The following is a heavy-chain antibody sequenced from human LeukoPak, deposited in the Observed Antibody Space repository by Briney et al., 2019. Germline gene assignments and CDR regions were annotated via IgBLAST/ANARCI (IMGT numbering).Heavy chain of an antibody. J-gene: IGHJ5*02. CDR3: ARDDGVAVFDP. CDR2: IYYSGST. Sequence: SETLSLTCTVSGGSISSYYWSWIRQPPGKGLEWIGYIYYSGSTNYNPSLKSRVTISVDTSKNQFSLKLSSVTAADTAVYYCARDDGVAVFDPWGQGTLVTVSS. D-gene: IGHD2-8*01. V-gene: IGHV4-59*01. CDR1: GGSISSYY.